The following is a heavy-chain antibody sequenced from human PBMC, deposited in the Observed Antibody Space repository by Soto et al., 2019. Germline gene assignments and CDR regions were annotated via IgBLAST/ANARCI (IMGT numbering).Heavy chain of an antibody. CDR1: GFTFSSYA. J-gene: IGHJ6*02. CDR2: ISGSGGST. D-gene: IGHD3-10*01. CDR3: AKDPTLTYYYGSGSYYNIHYSYGMDV. Sequence: GGSLRLSCAASGFTFSSYAMSWVRQAPGKGLEWVSAISGSGGSTYYADPVKGRFTISRDNSKNTLYLQMNSLRAEDTAVYYCAKDPTLTYYYGSGSYYNIHYSYGMDVWGQGTTVTVSS. V-gene: IGHV3-23*01.